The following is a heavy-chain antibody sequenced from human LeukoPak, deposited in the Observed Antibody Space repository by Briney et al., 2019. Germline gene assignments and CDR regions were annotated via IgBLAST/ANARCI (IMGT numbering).Heavy chain of an antibody. D-gene: IGHD3-22*01. J-gene: IGHJ5*02. V-gene: IGHV4-59*08. Sequence: SETLSLTCTVSGGSISNYYWSWIRQPPGKGLEWIGYIYYSGSTNNNPSLKSRVTISVDTSKNQFSLKLSSVTAADTAVYYCARIDSSGYYNWFDPWGQGTLVTVSS. CDR1: GGSISNYY. CDR2: IYYSGST. CDR3: ARIDSSGYYNWFDP.